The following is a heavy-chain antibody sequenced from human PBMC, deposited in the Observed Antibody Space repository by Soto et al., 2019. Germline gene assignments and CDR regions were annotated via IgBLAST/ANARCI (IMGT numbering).Heavy chain of an antibody. CDR2: IYYSGST. CDR1: GGSISSYY. CDR3: ARSVSLRDVVVPAAMLADY. J-gene: IGHJ4*01. Sequence: QVQLQESGPGLVKPSETLSLTCTVSGGSISSYYWIWIRQPPGKGLEWIGYIYYSGSTNYNPSLKSRVTISVDTSKNQFSLKLSSVTAADTAVYYCARSVSLRDVVVPAAMLADYWCHGTLVTVSS. D-gene: IGHD2-2*01. V-gene: IGHV4-59*01.